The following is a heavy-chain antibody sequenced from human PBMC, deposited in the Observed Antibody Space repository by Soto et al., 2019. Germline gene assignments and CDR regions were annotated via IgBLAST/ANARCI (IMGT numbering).Heavy chain of an antibody. D-gene: IGHD3-10*01. Sequence: PGESLKISCKGSGYSFTSYWIGWVRQMPGKGLECMGIIYPGDSDTRYSPSFQGQVTISADKSISTAYLQWSSLKASDTAMYYFAGGGVRGVITRTRDYYGMDVWGQGTTVTVS. J-gene: IGHJ6*02. CDR1: GYSFTSYW. V-gene: IGHV5-51*01. CDR2: IYPGDSDT. CDR3: AGGGVRGVITRTRDYYGMDV.